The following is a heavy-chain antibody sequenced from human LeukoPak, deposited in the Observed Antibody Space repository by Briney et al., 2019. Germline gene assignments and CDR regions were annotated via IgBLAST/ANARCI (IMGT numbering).Heavy chain of an antibody. Sequence: PGGSLRLSCVVSGITFSSHSVNWVRQAPGKGLEWVLSITTSNYIFYAESVKGRFTISRDNAKNSLYLQMTSLRAEDTAVYYCVREQARAGSFDYWGQGTLVTVSS. CDR1: GITFSSHS. D-gene: IGHD6-19*01. J-gene: IGHJ4*02. CDR3: VREQARAGSFDY. V-gene: IGHV3-21*01. CDR2: ITTSNYI.